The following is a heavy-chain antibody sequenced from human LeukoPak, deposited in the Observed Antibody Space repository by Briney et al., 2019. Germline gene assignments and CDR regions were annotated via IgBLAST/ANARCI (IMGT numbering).Heavy chain of an antibody. J-gene: IGHJ6*02. CDR1: GYSFTSYW. CDR2: IYPGDSDT. V-gene: IGHV5-51*01. Sequence: GESLKISCKGSGYSFTSYWIGWVRQMPGKGLEWMGIIYPGDSDTRYSPSFQGQVTISADKSISTAYLQWSSLKASDTAMYYCARHRGSSSPRIRYYYGMDVWGQGTTVTVSS. D-gene: IGHD6-6*01. CDR3: ARHRGSSSPRIRYYYGMDV.